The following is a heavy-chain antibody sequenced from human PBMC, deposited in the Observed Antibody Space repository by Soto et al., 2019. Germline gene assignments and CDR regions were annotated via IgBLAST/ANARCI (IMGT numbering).Heavy chain of an antibody. CDR1: GYTFTSYD. CDR2: MNPNSGNT. D-gene: IGHD1-26*01. V-gene: IGHV1-8*01. CDR3: APSPARSEVRQLGY. J-gene: IGHJ4*02. Sequence: QVQLVQSGAEVKKPGASVKVSCKASGYTFTSYDINWVRQATGQGLEWMGWMNPNSGNTGYAQKFQGRVTMTRNTSISTAYMGLGSLRSEDTAVYYCAPSPARSEVRQLGYWGQGTLVTVSP.